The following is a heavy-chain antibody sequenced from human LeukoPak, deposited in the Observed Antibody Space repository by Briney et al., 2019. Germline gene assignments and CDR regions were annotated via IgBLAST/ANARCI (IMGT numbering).Heavy chain of an antibody. J-gene: IGHJ6*02. CDR2: ISSNGGST. Sequence: GGSLRLSCAASGFTFSSYAMHWVRQAPGKGLEYVSAISSNGGSTYYANSVKGRFTISRDNSKNTLYLQMGSLRAEDMAVYYCARLRTTGTTSYYYYGMDVWGQGTTVTVSS. D-gene: IGHD1-1*01. CDR3: ARLRTTGTTSYYYYGMDV. V-gene: IGHV3-64*01. CDR1: GFTFSSYA.